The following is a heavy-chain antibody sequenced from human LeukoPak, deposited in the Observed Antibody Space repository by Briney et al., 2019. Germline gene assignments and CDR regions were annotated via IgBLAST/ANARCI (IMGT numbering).Heavy chain of an antibody. CDR3: ARERGYCSSTSCYVLFDP. J-gene: IGHJ5*02. Sequence: ASVKVSCKASGCTFTGYYMHWVRQAPGQGLEWMGWINPNSGGTNYAQKFQGRVTMTRDTSISTAYMELSRLRSDDTAMYYCARERGYCSSTSCYVLFDPWGQGTLVTVSP. CDR2: INPNSGGT. V-gene: IGHV1-2*02. CDR1: GCTFTGYY. D-gene: IGHD2-2*01.